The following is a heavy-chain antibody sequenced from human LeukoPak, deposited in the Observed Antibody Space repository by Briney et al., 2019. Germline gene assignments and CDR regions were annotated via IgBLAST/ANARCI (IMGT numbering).Heavy chain of an antibody. Sequence: SETRSLTCTVSGGSISSSSYYWGWLRQPPGRGREGIGSIYDSGSMYYNPWLKSRVTRSVNTAKNQLSREVSSVTAGASAVYCGARSIAARPDSHFDYWGQGTLVTVSS. V-gene: IGHV4-39*07. D-gene: IGHD6-6*01. J-gene: IGHJ4*02. CDR3: ARSIAARPDSHFDY. CDR2: IYDSGSM. CDR1: GGSISSSSYY.